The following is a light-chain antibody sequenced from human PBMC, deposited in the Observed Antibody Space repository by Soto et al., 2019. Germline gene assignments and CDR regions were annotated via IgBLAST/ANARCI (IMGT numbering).Light chain of an antibody. V-gene: IGKV3-15*01. Sequence: EIVMTQSPATLSVSPGERATLSCRASQSVSSNLAWYQQKPGQAPRLLIYGASTRATGIPARFSGSGSGTEFTLTISSLQSEDFAVYSCQQYNNWPPWTFGPGTKVDIK. CDR3: QQYNNWPPWT. J-gene: IGKJ3*01. CDR1: QSVSSN. CDR2: GAS.